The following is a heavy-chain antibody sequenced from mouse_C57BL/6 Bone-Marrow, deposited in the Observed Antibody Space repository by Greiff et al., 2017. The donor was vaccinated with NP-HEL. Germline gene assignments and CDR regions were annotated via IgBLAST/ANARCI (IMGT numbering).Heavy chain of an antibody. D-gene: IGHD3-2*02. J-gene: IGHJ2*01. CDR1: GFTFSDYG. CDR3: ARRAAQALYYFDY. Sequence: EVMVVESGGGLVKPGGSLKLSCAASGFTFSDYGMHWVRQAPEKGLEWVAYISSGSSTIYYADTVKGRFTISRDNAKNTLFLQMTSLRSEDTAMYYCARRAAQALYYFDYWGQGTTLTVSS. V-gene: IGHV5-17*01. CDR2: ISSGSSTI.